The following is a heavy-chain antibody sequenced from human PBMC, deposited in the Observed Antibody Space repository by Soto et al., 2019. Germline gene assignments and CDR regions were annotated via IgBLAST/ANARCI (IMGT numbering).Heavy chain of an antibody. Sequence: KPSETLSLTCTVSGGSIRNYFWTWVRQAAGRGLEWIGLVYSDGDTKYNFSFESRVTISVDTSKNQSFLKLNSVTAADTAVYYCARSGSLYYFEYWGQGSLVTVSS. CDR2: VYSDGDT. V-gene: IGHV4-4*07. D-gene: IGHD1-26*01. CDR1: GGSIRNYF. J-gene: IGHJ4*02. CDR3: ARSGSLYYFEY.